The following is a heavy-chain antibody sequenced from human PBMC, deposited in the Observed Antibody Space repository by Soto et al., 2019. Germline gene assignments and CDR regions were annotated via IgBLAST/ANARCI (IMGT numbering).Heavy chain of an antibody. D-gene: IGHD3-16*01. V-gene: IGHV1-18*01. Sequence: QVQLVQSGAEVKKPGASVKVSCKASGYTFTSYGISWVRQAPGQGLEWLGWISGYNGNTKYAQKLQGRVTMTTDTSTSTADMELRRLGSDDTAVYYCARDLGGQMGDYGGQGTLVTVSS. CDR1: GYTFTSYG. CDR3: ARDLGGQMGDY. J-gene: IGHJ4*02. CDR2: ISGYNGNT.